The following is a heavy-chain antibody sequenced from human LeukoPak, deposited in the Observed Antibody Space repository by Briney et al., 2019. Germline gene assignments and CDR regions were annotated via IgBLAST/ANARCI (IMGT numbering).Heavy chain of an antibody. CDR2: ISSRSSTI. D-gene: IGHD6-13*01. J-gene: IGHJ4*02. CDR3: AKDQSSSWYPYYFDY. Sequence: GGSLRLSCAASGFTFSTHDLNWVRQAPGKGLEWVSFISSRSSTIYYADSVKGRFTISRDNAKNSLYLQMNSLRAEDTAVYYCAKDQSSSWYPYYFDYWGQGTLVTVSS. CDR1: GFTFSTHD. V-gene: IGHV3-48*04.